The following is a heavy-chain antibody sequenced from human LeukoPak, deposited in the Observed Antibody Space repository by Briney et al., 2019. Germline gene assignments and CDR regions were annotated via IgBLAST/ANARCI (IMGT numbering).Heavy chain of an antibody. CDR3: AKEGYSYGSRNFDY. V-gene: IGHV3-30*02. CDR1: GFTLSSYG. J-gene: IGHJ4*02. D-gene: IGHD5-18*01. Sequence: GGSLRLSCAASGFTLSSYGMHWVRQAPGKGLEWVAFIRYDGSNKYYADSVKGRFTISRDNSKNTLYLQMNSLRAEDTAVYYCAKEGYSYGSRNFDYWGQGTLVTVSS. CDR2: IRYDGSNK.